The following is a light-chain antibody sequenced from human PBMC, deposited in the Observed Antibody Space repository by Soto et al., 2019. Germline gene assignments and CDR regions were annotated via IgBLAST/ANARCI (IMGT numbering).Light chain of an antibody. CDR3: QQYGSSPRT. CDR1: QSISTN. Sequence: EIVMTQSPVTLSVSPGERVTLSCRASQSISTNLAWYQQKPGQAPSLLIYGAFTRATGIPARFSGTGSGTDFTLTISRLDPEDFAVYLCQQYGSSPRTFGQGTKVDI. CDR2: GAF. V-gene: IGKV3-20*01. J-gene: IGKJ1*01.